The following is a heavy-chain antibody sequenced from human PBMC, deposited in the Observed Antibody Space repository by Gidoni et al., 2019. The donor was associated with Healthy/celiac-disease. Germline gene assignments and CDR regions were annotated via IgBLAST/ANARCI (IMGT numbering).Heavy chain of an antibody. CDR3: ARNGVDILGWFDP. D-gene: IGHD3-9*01. V-gene: IGHV4-39*01. J-gene: IGHJ5*02. CDR1: DGSISSSSYY. CDR2: IYYSGSP. Sequence: QLQLQYSGPGLVKPSEPLSLTCTVSDGSISSSSYYWGWIRQPPGKGLEWIGSIYYSGSPYYNPSLKSRVSRSVDTAKNQVSLKMSSGTAAETAVYYCARNGVDILGWFDPWGQGTLVTVSS.